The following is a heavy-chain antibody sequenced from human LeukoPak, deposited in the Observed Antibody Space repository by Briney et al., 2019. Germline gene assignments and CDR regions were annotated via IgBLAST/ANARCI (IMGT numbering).Heavy chain of an antibody. Sequence: GASVKVSCKASGYTFTGYYMHWVRQAPGQGLEWMGRINPNSGGTNYAQKFQGRVTMTRDTSNSTAYMELSRLRSDDTAVYYCAGANSGSYYNYWGQGTLVTVSS. CDR2: INPNSGGT. D-gene: IGHD1-26*01. CDR1: GYTFTGYY. V-gene: IGHV1-2*06. CDR3: AGANSGSYYNY. J-gene: IGHJ4*02.